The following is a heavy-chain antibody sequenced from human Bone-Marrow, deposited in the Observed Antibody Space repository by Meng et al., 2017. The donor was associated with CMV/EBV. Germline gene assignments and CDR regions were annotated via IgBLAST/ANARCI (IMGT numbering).Heavy chain of an antibody. CDR2: INHSGST. CDR1: GGSFSGYY. J-gene: IGHJ5*02. CDR3: ARDNRYCSSTSCYTGIDL. Sequence: GSLRLSCAVYGGSFSGYYWSWIRQPPGKGLEWIGEINHSGSTNYNPSLKSRVTISVDTSKNQFSLKLSSVTAADTAVYYCARDNRYCSSTSCYTGIDLWGQGTLVTVSS. V-gene: IGHV4-34*01. D-gene: IGHD2-2*02.